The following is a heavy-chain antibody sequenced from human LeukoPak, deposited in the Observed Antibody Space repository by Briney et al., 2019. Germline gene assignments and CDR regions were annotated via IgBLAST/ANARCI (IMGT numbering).Heavy chain of an antibody. CDR1: GFTFSSYW. Sequence: GGSLRLSCGASGFTFSSYWMSWVRQAPGKGLEWVANIKQDGSDKYYVDSLKGRFTVSRDNAKNSLYLQINSLRVGDTAVYFCARVGVATFYWYYMDVWGKGTTVTVSS. J-gene: IGHJ6*03. D-gene: IGHD5-12*01. V-gene: IGHV3-7*01. CDR2: IKQDGSDK. CDR3: ARVGVATFYWYYMDV.